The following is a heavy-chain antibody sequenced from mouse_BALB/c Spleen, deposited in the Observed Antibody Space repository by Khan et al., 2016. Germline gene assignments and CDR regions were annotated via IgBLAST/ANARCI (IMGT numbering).Heavy chain of an antibody. Sequence: VPLQPPGAELFRPWASVKLSCKASGYTFPSYWINWMKQRPGQGLEWIGNIYPSDIYTNYNQKFKDQATLTVDKSSSTAYMQLSSPTSEDSAIYYCTRGESTMIRRCGYWGKGTLGTVS. CDR2: IYPSDIYT. CDR1: GYTFPSYW. D-gene: IGHD2-4*01. J-gene: IGHJ3*01. V-gene: IGHV1-69*02. CDR3: TRGESTMIRRCGY.